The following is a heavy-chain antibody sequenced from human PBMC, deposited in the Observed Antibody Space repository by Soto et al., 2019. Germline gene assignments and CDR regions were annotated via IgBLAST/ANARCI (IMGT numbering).Heavy chain of an antibody. CDR2: INPSGGST. CDR3: ARVSATAMVMEREDWFDP. J-gene: IGHJ5*02. V-gene: IGHV1-46*01. D-gene: IGHD5-18*01. Sequence: QVQLVQSGAEVKKPGASVKVSCKASGYTFTSYYMHWVRQAPGQGLEWMGIINPSGGSTSYAQKFQCSVTMTRDTSPSTVYMELSSLRSEHTAVYYCARVSATAMVMEREDWFDPGGQGTLVTVSS. CDR1: GYTFTSYY.